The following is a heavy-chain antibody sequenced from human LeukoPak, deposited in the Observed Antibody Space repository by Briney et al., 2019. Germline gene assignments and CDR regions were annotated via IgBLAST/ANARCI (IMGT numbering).Heavy chain of an antibody. CDR1: GGSISSYY. V-gene: IGHV4-4*07. J-gene: IGHJ6*03. CDR3: ARGSGYYYYYYMDV. Sequence: PSETLSLTCTVSGGSISSYYWSWIRQPAGKGLEWIGRIYTSGSTNYNPSLKSRVTMSADTSKNQFSLKLSSVTAADTAVYYCARGSGYYYYYYMDVWGKGTTVTVSS. CDR2: IYTSGST. D-gene: IGHD2-15*01.